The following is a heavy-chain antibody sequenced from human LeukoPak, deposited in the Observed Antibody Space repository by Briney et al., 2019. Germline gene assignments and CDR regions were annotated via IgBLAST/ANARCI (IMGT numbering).Heavy chain of an antibody. Sequence: GGSLRLSCAASGFTFSSYSMNWVRQAPGKGLEWVSSISSSSSYIYYADSVKGRFTISRDNAKNSLYLQMNSLRAEDTAVYYCARVPNYYDSSGSFDYWGQGTLVTVSS. D-gene: IGHD3-22*01. CDR2: ISSSSSYI. CDR3: ARVPNYYDSSGSFDY. J-gene: IGHJ4*02. CDR1: GFTFSSYS. V-gene: IGHV3-21*01.